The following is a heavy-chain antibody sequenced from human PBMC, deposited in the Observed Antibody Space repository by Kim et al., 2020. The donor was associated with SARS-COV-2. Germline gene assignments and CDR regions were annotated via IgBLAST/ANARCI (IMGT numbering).Heavy chain of an antibody. V-gene: IGHV3-48*02. J-gene: IGHJ6*02. CDR3: ARRGYSYGYSGMDD. CDR1: GFSFSTYS. Sequence: GGSLRLSCAASGFSFSTYSMNWVRQAPGKGLEWVSYISSNGSPIYYADSVKGRFTISRDTAKNSLYLQMNSLRDEDTAVYYCARRGYSYGYSGMDDWGQGTTVTVSS. D-gene: IGHD5-18*01. CDR2: ISSNGSPI.